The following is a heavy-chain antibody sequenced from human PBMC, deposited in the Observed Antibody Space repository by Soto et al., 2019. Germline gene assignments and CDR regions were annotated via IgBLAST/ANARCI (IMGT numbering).Heavy chain of an antibody. J-gene: IGHJ4*02. CDR2: ISAYNGKT. CDR1: GYTFTSYG. CDR3: GRGLGGGWYYFDY. Sequence: ASVKVSCKASGYTFTSYGISWVRQAPGQGLEWMGWISAYNGKTNYAQKLQGRVTKTTDTSTSTDYMELRNLTSEDTAVYYCGRGLGGGWYYFDYWGPGTLVTVSS. D-gene: IGHD6-19*01. V-gene: IGHV1-18*01.